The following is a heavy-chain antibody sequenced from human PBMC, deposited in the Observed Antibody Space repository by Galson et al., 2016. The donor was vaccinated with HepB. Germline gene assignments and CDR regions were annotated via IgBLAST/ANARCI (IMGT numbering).Heavy chain of an antibody. J-gene: IGHJ2*01. CDR1: GGTFSSYA. Sequence: SVNVSCKASGGTFSSYAISWVRQAPGQGLEWMGGIIPIFGTPNYAQKFSGRVTITADAPTTTAYMELSSLRSEDAAVYYCARDRWGGGNCYFDLWGRGTLVTVSS. V-gene: IGHV1-69*13. CDR2: IIPIFGTP. CDR3: ARDRWGGGNCYFDL. D-gene: IGHD3-16*01.